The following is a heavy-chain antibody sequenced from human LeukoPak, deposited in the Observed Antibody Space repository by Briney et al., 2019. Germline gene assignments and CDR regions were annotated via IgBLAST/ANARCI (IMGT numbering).Heavy chain of an antibody. CDR2: IRYDESNK. V-gene: IGHV3-30*02. CDR3: ATMQWLEGVDWFDP. CDR1: GFIFSNYG. D-gene: IGHD6-19*01. Sequence: GGSLRLSCAASGFIFSNYGMHWVRQAPGKGLEWVAFIRYDESNKFYADSVKGRFTISRDNSKNTLFLQMNSLRAEDTAVYYCATMQWLEGVDWFDPWGQGTLVTVSS. J-gene: IGHJ5*02.